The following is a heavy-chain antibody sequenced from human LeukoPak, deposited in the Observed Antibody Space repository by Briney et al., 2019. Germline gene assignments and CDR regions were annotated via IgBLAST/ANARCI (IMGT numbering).Heavy chain of an antibody. Sequence: GGSLRLSCAASGFTFSSYGMHRVRQAPGKGLEWVAFIRYDGSNKYYADSVKGRFTISRDNSKNTLYLQMNSLRAEDTAVYYCAKVGYSGYDLAFDIWGQGTMVTVSS. D-gene: IGHD5-12*01. CDR3: AKVGYSGYDLAFDI. CDR1: GFTFSSYG. CDR2: IRYDGSNK. V-gene: IGHV3-30*02. J-gene: IGHJ3*02.